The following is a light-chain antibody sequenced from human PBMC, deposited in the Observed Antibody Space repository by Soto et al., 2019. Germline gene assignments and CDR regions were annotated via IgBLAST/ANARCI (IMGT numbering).Light chain of an antibody. CDR3: SSYTSSSIDYV. J-gene: IGLJ1*01. Sequence: QSALTQPASVSGSPGQSITISCTGTSSDVGGYNYVSWYQQHPGKAPKLMIYEVSNRPSGVSNRFSGSKSGNTASLTISGLQDEDEADYYCSSYTSSSIDYVFGTGTTVTVL. CDR2: EVS. CDR1: SSDVGGYNY. V-gene: IGLV2-14*01.